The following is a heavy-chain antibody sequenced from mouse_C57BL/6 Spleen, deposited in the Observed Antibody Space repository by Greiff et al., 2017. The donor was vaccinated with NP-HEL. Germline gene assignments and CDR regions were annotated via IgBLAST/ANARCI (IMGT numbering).Heavy chain of an antibody. V-gene: IGHV5-17*01. Sequence: EVKLLESGGGLVQPGGSLKLSCAASGFTFSDYGMHWVRQAPEKGLEWVAYISSGSSTIYYADTVKGRFTISRDNAKNTLFLQMTSLRSEDTAMYYCARMHYGSSRYWYFDVWGTGTTVTVSS. CDR2: ISSGSSTI. CDR1: GFTFSDYG. CDR3: ARMHYGSSRYWYFDV. D-gene: IGHD1-1*01. J-gene: IGHJ1*03.